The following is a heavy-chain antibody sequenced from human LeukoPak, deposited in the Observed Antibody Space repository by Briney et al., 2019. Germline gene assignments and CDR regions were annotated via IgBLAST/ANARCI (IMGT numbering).Heavy chain of an antibody. CDR2: INWNGNNI. J-gene: IGHJ4*02. CDR3: ARDNANQAYYFDF. D-gene: IGHD4/OR15-4a*01. CDR1: GFTFYNYG. V-gene: IGHV3-20*04. Sequence: GGSLRLSCAASGFTFYNYGMCWVRQAPGKGLEWVSGINWNGNNIDYADSVKGRFTISRDNAKNSLYLQMNSLRAEDTALYFCARDNANQAYYFDFWGQGTLVTVSS.